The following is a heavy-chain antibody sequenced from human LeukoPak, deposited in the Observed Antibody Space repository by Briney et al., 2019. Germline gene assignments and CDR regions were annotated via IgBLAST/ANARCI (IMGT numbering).Heavy chain of an antibody. CDR2: INWDGGST. Sequence: GGSLRLSCAASGFTFDDYGMDWVRQAPGKGLEWVSSINWDGGSTGYADSVKGRFTISRDNAKNSLYLQMNSLRAEDTAVYYCARDPQGYNYVWGSYRYSFDPWGQGTLVTVSS. CDR1: GFTFDDYG. CDR3: ARDPQGYNYVWGSYRYSFDP. J-gene: IGHJ5*02. V-gene: IGHV3-20*04. D-gene: IGHD3-16*02.